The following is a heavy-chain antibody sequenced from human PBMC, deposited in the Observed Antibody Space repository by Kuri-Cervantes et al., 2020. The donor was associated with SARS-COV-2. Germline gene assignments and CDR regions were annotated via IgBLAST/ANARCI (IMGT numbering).Heavy chain of an antibody. Sequence: SVKVSCKTSGYTFTTYGISWVRQAPGQGLEWMGGIIPIFGTANYAQKFQGRVTITTDESTSTAYMELSSLRSEDTAVYYCARGTYSGSYVDAFDIWGQGTMVTVSS. D-gene: IGHD1-26*01. CDR3: ARGTYSGSYVDAFDI. V-gene: IGHV1-69*05. CDR1: GYTFTTYG. J-gene: IGHJ3*02. CDR2: IIPIFGTA.